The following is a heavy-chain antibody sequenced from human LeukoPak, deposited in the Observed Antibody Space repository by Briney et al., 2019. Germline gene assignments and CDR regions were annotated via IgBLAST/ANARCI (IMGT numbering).Heavy chain of an antibody. J-gene: IGHJ4*02. V-gene: IGHV4-34*01. D-gene: IGHD3-16*02. CDR3: ARGGYYDYIWGSYRSDYFDY. CDR1: GGSFSGYY. Sequence: SETLSLTCAAYGGSFSGYYWSWIRQPPGKGLEWIGEINHSGSTNYNPSLKSRVTISVDTSKNQFSLKLSSVTAADTAVYYCARGGYYDYIWGSYRSDYFDYWGQGTLVTVSS. CDR2: INHSGST.